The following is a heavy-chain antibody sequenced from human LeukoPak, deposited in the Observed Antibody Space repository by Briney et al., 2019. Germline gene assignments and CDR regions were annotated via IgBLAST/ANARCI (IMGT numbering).Heavy chain of an antibody. V-gene: IGHV3-7*01. D-gene: IGHD4-17*01. CDR1: LFTFRNHW. Sequence: GGSLRLSCAASLFTFRNHWMTWVRQAPGEGLERVANINQDGSEKYYVDAVKGRFSISRDNAKNSLYLQMNSLRVEDTALYFCAREGHGDYHIWGQGTMVTVSS. J-gene: IGHJ3*02. CDR2: INQDGSEK. CDR3: AREGHGDYHI.